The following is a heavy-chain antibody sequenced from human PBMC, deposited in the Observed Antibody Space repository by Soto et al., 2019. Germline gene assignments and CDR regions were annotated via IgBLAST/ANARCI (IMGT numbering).Heavy chain of an antibody. V-gene: IGHV4-31*03. CDR3: ARNLQYPDYYGMDV. J-gene: IGHJ6*02. CDR1: DGYISSGGCH. Sequence: SETLSLTCSVSDGYISSGGCHWIWVRQHPGKGLEWIAYIYYTGTAHYNPSLKSRVTISVDTSQNQFSLKLSSVTAADTAVYYCARNLQYPDYYGMDVWGQGTTVTVSS. CDR2: IYYTGTA. D-gene: IGHD4-4*01.